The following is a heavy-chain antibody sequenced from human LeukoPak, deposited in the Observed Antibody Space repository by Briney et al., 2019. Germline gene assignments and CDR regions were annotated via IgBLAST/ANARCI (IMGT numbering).Heavy chain of an antibody. CDR3: XRRAATEGXFDY. Sequence: ETLSLTCTVSNFSVSSGYYWAWIRQPPGKGLEWVSSISSSSSYIYYADSVKGRFTISRDNAKNSLYLQMNSLRAEDTAVYYCXRRAATEGXFDYWGQGTLVTVSS. CDR1: NFSVSSGYY. J-gene: IGHJ4*02. D-gene: IGHD6-13*01. V-gene: IGHV3-21*01. CDR2: ISSSSSYI.